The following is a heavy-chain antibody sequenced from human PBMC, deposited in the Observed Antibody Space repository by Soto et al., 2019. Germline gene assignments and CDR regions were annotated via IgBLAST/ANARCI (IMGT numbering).Heavy chain of an antibody. J-gene: IGHJ3*02. CDR2: ISAYNGNT. CDR1: VYTFTSYG. V-gene: IGHV1-18*01. CDR3: ARDVMGRLYKAFDI. Sequence: ASGKVSCKASVYTFTSYGMMWVSQPPRRVLEGMAWISAYNGNTNYAHKLQGRVTMTTDTSTTTAYMELSRLRSYDTAVYYFARDVMGRLYKAFDIWGQGTMITVSS. D-gene: IGHD1-20*01.